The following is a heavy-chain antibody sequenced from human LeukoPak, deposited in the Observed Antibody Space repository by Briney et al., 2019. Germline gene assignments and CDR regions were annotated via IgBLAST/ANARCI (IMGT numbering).Heavy chain of an antibody. J-gene: IGHJ3*02. CDR2: IYHTGST. V-gene: IGHV4-30-4*08. D-gene: IGHD5-24*01. CDR3: ARVDGPFDI. Sequence: SETLSLTSTVSGDSISSGDYYWSWIRQPPGKGLEWIAYIYHTGSTYYNPSLRSRVIISVDTSKNQFSLKLSSMTAADMAVYYCARVDGPFDIWGQGTMVTVSS. CDR1: GDSISSGDYY.